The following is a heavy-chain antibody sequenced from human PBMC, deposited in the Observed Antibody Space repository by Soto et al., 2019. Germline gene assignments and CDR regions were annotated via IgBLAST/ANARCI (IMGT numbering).Heavy chain of an antibody. J-gene: IGHJ4*02. CDR1: GGSFSGHY. Sequence: QAQLQQWGGGLSKPSETLSLTCAVYGGSFSGHYWSWIRQPPGKGLEWIGEINHSGTTNYNPSLKSRVTISVDTSKNQFSLKLSSVTAADTAVYYCARVVGSSGDYFDYWGQGTLVTVSS. CDR2: INHSGTT. V-gene: IGHV4-34*01. CDR3: ARVVGSSGDYFDY. D-gene: IGHD3-10*01.